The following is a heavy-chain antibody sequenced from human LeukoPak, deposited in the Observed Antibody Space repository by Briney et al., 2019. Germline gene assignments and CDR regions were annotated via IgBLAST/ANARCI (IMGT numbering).Heavy chain of an antibody. CDR3: ARTTDACSSTSCYQYWFDP. J-gene: IGHJ5*02. D-gene: IGHD2-2*01. V-gene: IGHV4-59*01. Sequence: SETLSLTCTVSGGSISSNYWSWIRQPPGKGLEWIGYIHNSGSTSYNPSLKSRVTISVEPSKNQISLKVRSPTAADTAVYYCARTTDACSSTSCYQYWFDPWGQGTLVTVSS. CDR1: GGSISSNY. CDR2: IHNSGST.